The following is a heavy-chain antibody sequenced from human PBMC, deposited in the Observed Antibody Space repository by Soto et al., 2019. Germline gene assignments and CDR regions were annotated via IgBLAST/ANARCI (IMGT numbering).Heavy chain of an antibody. CDR3: ARLNTRSEVDP. J-gene: IGHJ5*02. CDR1: GGSISRYY. Sequence: QVQLQESGPGLVKPSETLSLTCTVSGGSISRYYWSWIRQPPGKGLEWIGYIYYSGRTNYNPSLKSRVTISVDTSKNQFSLNLSSVTAADTAVYYCARLNTRSEVDPWGQGTLVTVSS. V-gene: IGHV4-59*08. CDR2: IYYSGRT.